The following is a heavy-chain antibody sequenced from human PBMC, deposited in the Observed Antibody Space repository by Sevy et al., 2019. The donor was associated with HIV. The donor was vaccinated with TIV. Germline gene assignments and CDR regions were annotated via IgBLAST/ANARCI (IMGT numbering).Heavy chain of an antibody. V-gene: IGHV3-7*01. D-gene: IGHD2-15*01. CDR1: GFTFNMYW. CDR2: IKEDGSER. J-gene: IGHJ6*02. CDR3: ARHCSGGSCYSLLPHYYYGMDV. Sequence: GGSLRLSCAASGFTFNMYWMTWVRQAPGKGLEGVANIKEDGSERNYLDSVKGRFTISRDNAKESLYLQINSLRAEDTAVYYCARHCSGGSCYSLLPHYYYGMDVWGQGTTVTVSS.